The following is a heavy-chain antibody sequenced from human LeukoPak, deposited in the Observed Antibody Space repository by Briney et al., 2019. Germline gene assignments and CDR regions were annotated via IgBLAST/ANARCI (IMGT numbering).Heavy chain of an antibody. CDR2: INHSGST. CDR1: GGSFSGYY. V-gene: IGHV4-34*01. CDR3: ARGFGSGRVDY. J-gene: IGHJ4*02. Sequence: SETLSLTRAVYGGSFSGYYWSWIRQPPGKGLEWIGEINHSGSTNYNPSLKSRVTISVDTSKNQFSLKLSSVTAADTAVYYCARGFGSGRVDYWGQGTLVTVSS. D-gene: IGHD2-15*01.